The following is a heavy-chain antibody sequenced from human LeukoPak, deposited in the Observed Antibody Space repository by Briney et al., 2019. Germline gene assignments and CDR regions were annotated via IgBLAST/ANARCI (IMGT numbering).Heavy chain of an antibody. Sequence: PGGSLRLSCAASGFTFSSYWMHWVRQAPGKGLVWVSRINSDGSSTSYADSVKGRFTISRDNARNTLYLQMNSLRAEDTAVYYCAGTSSSWKAPGYWGQGTLVTVSS. J-gene: IGHJ4*02. CDR1: GFTFSSYW. D-gene: IGHD6-13*01. CDR3: AGTSSSWKAPGY. CDR2: INSDGSST. V-gene: IGHV3-74*01.